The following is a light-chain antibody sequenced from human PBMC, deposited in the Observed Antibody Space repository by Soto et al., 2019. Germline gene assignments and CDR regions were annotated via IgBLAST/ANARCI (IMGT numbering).Light chain of an antibody. Sequence: EIVLTQSPGTLSLSPGERATLSCRASQSVSSSYLDWYQQKPGQAPRPLIYGASSRATAIPARFSGSGSGTDFTLTISRLQPEDLAVYYCLQYGSSPSTFGQGTKLEIK. V-gene: IGKV3-20*01. CDR3: LQYGSSPST. CDR2: GAS. J-gene: IGKJ2*01. CDR1: QSVSSSY.